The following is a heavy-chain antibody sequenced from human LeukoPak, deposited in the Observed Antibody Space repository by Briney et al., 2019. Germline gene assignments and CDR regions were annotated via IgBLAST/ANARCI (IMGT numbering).Heavy chain of an antibody. CDR2: ISGSGGSP. CDR1: GFTFSSYA. D-gene: IGHD2-2*01. V-gene: IGHV3-23*01. J-gene: IGHJ6*02. Sequence: PGGSLRLSCAASGFTFSSYAMSWVRQAPGKGLEWVSAISGSGGSPYYAASVKGRFTISRDNSKNTLYLQMNSLRAEDTAVYCGAKGSTNYGMDVWGQGTTVTVSS. CDR3: AKGSTNYGMDV.